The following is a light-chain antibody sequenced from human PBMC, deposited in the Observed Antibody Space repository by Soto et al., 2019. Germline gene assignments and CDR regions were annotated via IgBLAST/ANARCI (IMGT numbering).Light chain of an antibody. CDR3: QQRNDCPPLT. J-gene: IGKJ5*01. Sequence: VLTQSPATLSLSPGERATLSCRASQSIHTSFAWYQQKPGQPPRLVVYDSTLRATGVPDRFGGSRSGTEFTLTINNLEHEDFAGYYCQQRNDCPPLTFGRGTRLE. CDR1: QSIHTS. CDR2: DST. V-gene: IGKV3-11*01.